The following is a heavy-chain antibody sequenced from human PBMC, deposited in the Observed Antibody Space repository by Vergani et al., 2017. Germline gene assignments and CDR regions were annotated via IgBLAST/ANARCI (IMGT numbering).Heavy chain of an antibody. V-gene: IGHV3-11*01. CDR1: GFTFSDYY. CDR2: ISSSGSTI. J-gene: IGHJ3*02. CDR3: ARDLRPLRYFDWLPTSNAFDI. D-gene: IGHD3-9*01. Sequence: QVQLVESGGGLVKPGGSLRLSCAASGFTFSDYYMSWIRQAPGKGLEWVSYISSSGSTIYYAESVKVRFTISRDNAKNSLYLQMNSLRAEDTAVYYCARDLRPLRYFDWLPTSNAFDIWGQGTMVTVSS.